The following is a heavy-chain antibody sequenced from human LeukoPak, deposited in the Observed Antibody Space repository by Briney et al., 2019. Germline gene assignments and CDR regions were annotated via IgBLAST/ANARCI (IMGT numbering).Heavy chain of an antibody. V-gene: IGHV4-39*01. CDR1: GGSISNSRFY. D-gene: IGHD3-22*01. CDR2: IYYGGNT. J-gene: IGHJ4*02. Sequence: PSETLSLTCSVSGGSISNSRFYWGWVRQPPGKGLEWIGSIYYGGNTYYKPSLKSRVTISVDTSKNQFSLKLNSVTAADTAVYYCATDPTYDNSGFPFDYWGQGTLVTVSS. CDR3: ATDPTYDNSGFPFDY.